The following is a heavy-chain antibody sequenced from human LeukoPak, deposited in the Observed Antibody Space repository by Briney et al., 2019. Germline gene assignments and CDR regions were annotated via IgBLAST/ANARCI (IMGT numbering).Heavy chain of an antibody. Sequence: GGSLRLSCAASGFTFSTYSMNWVRQAPGKGLEWVSSITGSSSYIYYADSVKGRFTISRDDAERSVYLQMNSLRAEDTAVYYCARLVWSGSYYFDYWGQGTLVTVSS. CDR2: ITGSSSYI. CDR1: GFTFSTYS. V-gene: IGHV3-21*01. J-gene: IGHJ4*02. D-gene: IGHD1-26*01. CDR3: ARLVWSGSYYFDY.